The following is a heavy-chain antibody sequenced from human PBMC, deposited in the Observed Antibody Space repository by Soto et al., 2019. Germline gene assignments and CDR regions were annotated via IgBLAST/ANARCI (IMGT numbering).Heavy chain of an antibody. CDR3: ARVKYAYYDFWSGPYGMDV. Sequence: GGSLRLSCAASGFTFSSYSMNWVRQAPGKGLEWVSYISSSSSTIYYADSVKGRFTISRDNAKNSLYLQMNSLRDEDTAVYYCARVKYAYYDFWSGPYGMDVWGQGTTVTVSS. V-gene: IGHV3-48*02. CDR1: GFTFSSYS. D-gene: IGHD3-3*01. CDR2: ISSSSSTI. J-gene: IGHJ6*02.